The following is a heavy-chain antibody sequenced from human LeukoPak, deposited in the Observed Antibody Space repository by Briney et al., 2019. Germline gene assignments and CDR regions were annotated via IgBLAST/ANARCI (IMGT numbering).Heavy chain of an antibody. CDR3: ARAVTTGLDYFDY. V-gene: IGHV4-59*01. CDR1: GASSSSYY. D-gene: IGHD4-17*01. Sequence: PSETLSLTCTVSGASSSSYYWSWIRQPPGKGLEWIGCIYYSGGTPNYNPSLKSRLTISVDTSQNQFSLKMNSVTAADTAVYYCARAVTTGLDYFDYWGQGTLVTVSS. CDR2: IYYSGGTP. J-gene: IGHJ4*02.